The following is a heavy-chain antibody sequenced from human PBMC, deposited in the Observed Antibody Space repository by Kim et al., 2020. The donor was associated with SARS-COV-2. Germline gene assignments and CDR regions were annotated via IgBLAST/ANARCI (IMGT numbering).Heavy chain of an antibody. V-gene: IGHV3-13*04. J-gene: IGHJ3*02. D-gene: IGHD3-3*01. CDR1: GFTFSSYA. Sequence: GGSLRLSCAASGFTFSSYAMHWVRQATGKGLEWVSAIGTAGDTYYPGSVKGRFTISRENAKNSLYLQMNSRRAGDTAVYYCARGIRLGVVTPMGAFEIWGQGTMVTVSS. CDR3: ARGIRLGVVTPMGAFEI. CDR2: IGTAGDT.